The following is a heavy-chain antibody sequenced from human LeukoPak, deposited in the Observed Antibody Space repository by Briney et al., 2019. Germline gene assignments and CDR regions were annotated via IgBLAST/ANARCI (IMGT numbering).Heavy chain of an antibody. CDR2: IYYSGST. CDR3: ARDLGWFGSTAFDP. CDR1: GGSISSYY. J-gene: IGHJ5*02. D-gene: IGHD3-10*01. Sequence: SETLSLTCTVSGGSISSYYWSWIRQPPGKGLEWIGYIYYSGSTNYNPSLKSRVTISVDTSKNQFSLNLSSVTAADTAVYYCARDLGWFGSTAFDPWGQGTLVTVSS. V-gene: IGHV4-59*01.